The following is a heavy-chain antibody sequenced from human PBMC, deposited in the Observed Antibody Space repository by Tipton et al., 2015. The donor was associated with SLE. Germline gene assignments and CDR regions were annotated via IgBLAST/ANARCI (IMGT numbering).Heavy chain of an antibody. J-gene: IGHJ6*03. CDR2: VYYSGST. CDR1: GGSINNHF. Sequence: TLSLTCTVSGGSINNHFWSWVRQPPGKGLEWIGYVYYSGSTNYNPSLESRVTISVDTSKNQFSLKLTSVTAADTAVYYCARFGVSYYYFYMDVWGKGTTVTISS. D-gene: IGHD3-10*01. V-gene: IGHV4-59*11. CDR3: ARFGVSYYYFYMDV.